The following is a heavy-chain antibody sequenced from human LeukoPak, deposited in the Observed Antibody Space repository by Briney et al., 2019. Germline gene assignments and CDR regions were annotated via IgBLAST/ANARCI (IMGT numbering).Heavy chain of an antibody. CDR3: ARDRRITMVRGVIQYNWFDP. CDR2: INPSGGST. Sequence: ASVKVSCKASGYTFTSYYMHWVRQAPGQGLEWMGIINPSGGSTSYAQKFQGRVTMTRDMSTSTVYMELSSLRSEDTAVYHCARDRRITMVRGVIQYNWFDPWGQGTLVTVSS. D-gene: IGHD3-10*01. CDR1: GYTFTSYY. J-gene: IGHJ5*02. V-gene: IGHV1-46*01.